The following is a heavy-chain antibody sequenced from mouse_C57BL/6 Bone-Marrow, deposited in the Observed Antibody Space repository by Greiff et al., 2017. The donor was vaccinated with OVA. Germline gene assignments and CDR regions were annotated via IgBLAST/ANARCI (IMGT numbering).Heavy chain of an antibody. CDR2: IDPSDSYT. J-gene: IGHJ4*01. D-gene: IGHD2-5*01. Sequence: QVHVKQSGAELVKPGASVKLSCKASGYTFTSYWMQWVKQRPGQGLEWIGEIDPSDSYTNYNQKFKGKATLTVDTSSSTAYMQLSSLTSEDSAVYYCARGDYSIYYAMDYWGQGTSVTVSS. CDR1: GYTFTSYW. V-gene: IGHV1-50*01. CDR3: ARGDYSIYYAMDY.